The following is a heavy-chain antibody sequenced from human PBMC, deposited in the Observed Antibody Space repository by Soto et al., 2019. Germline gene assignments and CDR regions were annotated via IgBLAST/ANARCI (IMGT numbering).Heavy chain of an antibody. CDR3: ARGHLYFDFWSGYYYYYGMHV. V-gene: IGHV6-1*01. Sequence: SQTLSLTCAISGDSVSSNSAAWNWIRQSPSRGLEWLGRTYYRSKWYNDYAVSVKSRITINPDTSKNQLSLQLNSVTHEDTAVYYCARGHLYFDFWSGYYYYYGMHVWGQGTTVTVSS. J-gene: IGHJ6*02. D-gene: IGHD3-3*01. CDR2: TYYRSKWYN. CDR1: GDSVSSNSAA.